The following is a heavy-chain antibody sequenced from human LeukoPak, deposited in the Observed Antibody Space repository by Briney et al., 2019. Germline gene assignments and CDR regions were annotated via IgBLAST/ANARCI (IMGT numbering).Heavy chain of an antibody. CDR3: ARDRPNYYGSDGHYYRRDGDY. V-gene: IGHV3-23*01. J-gene: IGHJ4*02. Sequence: GGSLRLSCAASGFTLSIYAMSWVRQAPGKGLQWVSSITSRGESTWYVDSVKGRFTITRDNSENTLYLQMHSLRAEDTAVYYCARDRPNYYGSDGHYYRRDGDYWGRGTLVSVSS. D-gene: IGHD3-22*01. CDR2: ITSRGEST. CDR1: GFTLSIYA.